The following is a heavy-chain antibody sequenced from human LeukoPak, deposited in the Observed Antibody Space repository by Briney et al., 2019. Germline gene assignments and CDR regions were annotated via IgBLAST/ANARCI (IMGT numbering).Heavy chain of an antibody. CDR2: ISAYNGNT. CDR1: GYTFTSYG. D-gene: IGHD6-19*01. CDR3: AMIHPVAGTGNWFDP. V-gene: IGHV1-18*01. J-gene: IGHJ5*02. Sequence: VASVKVSCKASGYTFTSYGISWVRQAPGQGLEWMGWISAYNGNTNYAQKLQGRVTMTTDTSTSTAYMELRSLRSDDTAVYYCAMIHPVAGTGNWFDPWGQGTLVTVSS.